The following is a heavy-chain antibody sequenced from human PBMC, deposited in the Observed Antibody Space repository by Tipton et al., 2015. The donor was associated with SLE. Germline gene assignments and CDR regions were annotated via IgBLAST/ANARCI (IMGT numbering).Heavy chain of an antibody. CDR2: IYYSGSN. CDR3: AREAYYDFWSGYSPRVWYFDL. D-gene: IGHD3-3*01. Sequence: TLSLTCTVSGGSISSGGYYWSWIRQHPGKGLEWIGYIYYSGSNNYNPSLKSRVTISVDTSKNQFSLKLSSVTAADTAVYYCAREAYYDFWSGYSPRVWYFDLWGRGALVTVSS. J-gene: IGHJ2*01. CDR1: GGSISSGGYY. V-gene: IGHV4-31*03.